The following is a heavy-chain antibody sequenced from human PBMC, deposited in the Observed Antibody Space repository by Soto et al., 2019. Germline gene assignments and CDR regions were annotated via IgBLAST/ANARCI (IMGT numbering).Heavy chain of an antibody. J-gene: IGHJ3*02. CDR1: GGSISSGGYY. V-gene: IGHV4-31*03. CDR2: IYYSGST. Sequence: SETLSLTCTVSGGSISSGGYYWSWIRQHPGKGLEWIGYIYYSGSTYYNPSLKSRVTISVDTSKNQFSLKLSSVTAADTAVYYCAREGGFYCSSTSCYTGALDIWGQGTMVTVS. D-gene: IGHD2-2*02. CDR3: AREGGFYCSSTSCYTGALDI.